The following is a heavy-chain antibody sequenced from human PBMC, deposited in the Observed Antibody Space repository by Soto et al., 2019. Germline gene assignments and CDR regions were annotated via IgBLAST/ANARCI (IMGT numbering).Heavy chain of an antibody. D-gene: IGHD1-26*01. CDR2: VYSTGGT. V-gene: IGHV4-4*07. J-gene: IGHJ6*02. CDR1: GDSIGRFY. Sequence: QMQLHESGPGLVKPSETLSLTCNVSGDSIGRFYWSWIRQSAEKGLEWIGRVYSTGGTAYNPALKGRVTISLDRSNNHVSLEMNSVTAADTAVYFCARDLSGTGLDIWGRGTKLTV. CDR3: ARDLSGTGLDI.